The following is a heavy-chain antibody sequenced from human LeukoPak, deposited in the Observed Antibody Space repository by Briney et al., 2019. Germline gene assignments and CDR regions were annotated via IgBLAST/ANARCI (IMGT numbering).Heavy chain of an antibody. Sequence: PGGSLRLSCAASGFTFDDYAMHWVRQAPGKGLEWASLISWDGGSTYYADSVKGRFTISRDNSKNSLYLQMNSLRAEDTALYYCAKEMRSSGWAFDYWGQGTLVTVSS. D-gene: IGHD6-19*01. CDR3: AKEMRSSGWAFDY. CDR1: GFTFDDYA. V-gene: IGHV3-43D*03. J-gene: IGHJ4*02. CDR2: ISWDGGST.